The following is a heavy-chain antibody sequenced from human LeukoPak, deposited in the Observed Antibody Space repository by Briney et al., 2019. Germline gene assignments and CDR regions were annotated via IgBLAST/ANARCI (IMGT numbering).Heavy chain of an antibody. V-gene: IGHV1-8*01. CDR2: MNPNSGNT. CDR3: ARGRKNDFWSGYYPYYFDY. D-gene: IGHD3-3*01. J-gene: IGHJ4*02. Sequence: ASVKVSCKASGYTFTSCDINWVRQATGQGLEWMGWMNPNSGNTGYAQKFQGRVTMTRNTSISTAYMELSSLRSEDTAVYYCARGRKNDFWSGYYPYYFDYWGQGTLVTVSS. CDR1: GYTFTSCD.